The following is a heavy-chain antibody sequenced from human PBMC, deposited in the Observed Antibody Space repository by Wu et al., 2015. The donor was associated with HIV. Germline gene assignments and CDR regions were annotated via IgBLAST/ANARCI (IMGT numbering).Heavy chain of an antibody. Sequence: QVQLVQSGAEVKKPGASVRLSCKTSGYNFDTYFMHWVRQAPGQGLEWVGMFDPSDGTTNRRTEISGQNQHDRDTSTTTVYMQLSRVRSEDTAVYYCARDLQGLTTVTLATITTSMGFWGKGTTVTVSS. V-gene: IGHV1-46*02. CDR2: FDPSDGTT. J-gene: IGHJ6*03. CDR3: ARDLQGLTTVTLATITTSMGF. CDR1: GYNFDTYF. D-gene: IGHD4-17*01.